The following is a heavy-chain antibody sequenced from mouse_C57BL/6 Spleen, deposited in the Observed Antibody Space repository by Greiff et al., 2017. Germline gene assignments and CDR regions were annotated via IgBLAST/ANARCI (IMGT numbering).Heavy chain of an antibody. CDR3: ARDRDYDVNYYAMDY. CDR2: ISDGGSYT. V-gene: IGHV5-4*01. Sequence: EVKLEESGGGLVKPGGSLKLSCAASGFTFSSYAMSWVRQTPEKRLEWVATISDGGSYTYYPDNVKGRFTISRDNAKNNLYLQMSHLKSEDTAMYYCARDRDYDVNYYAMDYWGQGTSVTVSS. D-gene: IGHD2-4*01. CDR1: GFTFSSYA. J-gene: IGHJ4*01.